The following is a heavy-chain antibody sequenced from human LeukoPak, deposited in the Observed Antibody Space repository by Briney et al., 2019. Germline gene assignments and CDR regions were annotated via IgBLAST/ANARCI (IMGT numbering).Heavy chain of an antibody. CDR1: GYTFINYY. J-gene: IGHJ4*02. CDR2: INPNSGST. D-gene: IGHD6-6*01. Sequence: ASVKVSCKASGYTFINYYIHWVRQAPGQGLEWMGWINPNSGSTNYAQKFQGWVTMTRDTSINTAYMDLSRLRSDVPAMYYCARGPAARPFDYWGQGTLVTVSS. CDR3: ARGPAARPFDY. V-gene: IGHV1-2*04.